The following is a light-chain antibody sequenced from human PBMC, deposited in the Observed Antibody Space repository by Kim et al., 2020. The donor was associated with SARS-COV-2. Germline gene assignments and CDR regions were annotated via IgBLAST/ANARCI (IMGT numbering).Light chain of an antibody. V-gene: IGKV1-12*01. Sequence: ASVADRSRNTSRASQDISTLFAWCQQKPAKAPKRLIYHASTLERGVPRRFSGSGSGTEFTLSISSLQPEDIATYHCQQSTTFPLTFGGGTKVDIK. CDR2: HAS. CDR1: QDISTL. J-gene: IGKJ4*01. CDR3: QQSTTFPLT.